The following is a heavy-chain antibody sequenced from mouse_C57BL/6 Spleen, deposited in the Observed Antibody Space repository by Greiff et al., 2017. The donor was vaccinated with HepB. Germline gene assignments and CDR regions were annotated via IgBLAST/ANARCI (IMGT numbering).Heavy chain of an antibody. Sequence: EVQLQQSGPGLVKPSQSLSLTCSVTGYSITSGYYWNWIRQFPGNKLEWMGYISYDGSNNYNPSLKNRISITRDTSKNQFFLKLNSVTTEDTATYYCARGAITTVLDYWGQGTTLTVSS. V-gene: IGHV3-6*01. CDR2: ISYDGSN. CDR1: GYSITSGYY. D-gene: IGHD1-1*01. J-gene: IGHJ2*01. CDR3: ARGAITTVLDY.